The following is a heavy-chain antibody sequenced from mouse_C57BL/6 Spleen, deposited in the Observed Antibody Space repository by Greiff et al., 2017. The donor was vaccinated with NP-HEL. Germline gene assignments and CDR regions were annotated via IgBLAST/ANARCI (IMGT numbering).Heavy chain of an antibody. CDR1: GYSITSGYY. D-gene: IGHD2-4*01. Sequence: EVQLQESGPGLVKPSQSLSLTCSVTGYSITSGYYWNWIRQFPGNKLEWMGYISYDGSNNYNPSLKNRISITRDTSKNQFFLKLNSVTTEDTATYYCARGRDYDVGWFAYWGQGTLVTVSA. CDR2: ISYDGSN. V-gene: IGHV3-6*01. CDR3: ARGRDYDVGWFAY. J-gene: IGHJ3*01.